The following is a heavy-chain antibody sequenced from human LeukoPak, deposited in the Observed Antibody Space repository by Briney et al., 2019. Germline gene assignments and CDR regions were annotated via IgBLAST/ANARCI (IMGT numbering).Heavy chain of an antibody. V-gene: IGHV3-74*01. J-gene: IGHJ4*02. D-gene: IGHD3-22*01. CDR1: GFSFNNYW. CDR2: IDNDGST. Sequence: GGSLRLSCVASGFSFNNYWMHWVRQAPGKGLEWVSRIDNDGSTRYADSVKGRFTISRGNAKNTLYLQMNSLRAEDTAVYYCAKYYYYDSSGYLRIDYWGQGTLVTVSS. CDR3: AKYYYYDSSGYLRIDY.